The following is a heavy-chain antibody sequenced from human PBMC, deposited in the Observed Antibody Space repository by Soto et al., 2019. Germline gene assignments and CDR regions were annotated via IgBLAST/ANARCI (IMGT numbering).Heavy chain of an antibody. D-gene: IGHD1-26*01. J-gene: IGHJ4*02. V-gene: IGHV3-30*03. CDR1: GFIFSAFG. CDR3: ARDRDGGTYTYFDN. CDR2: LSHDGSNK. Sequence: PVGSLRLSCAASGFIFSAFGIHWVRQAPGKGLEWVAFLSHDGSNKYYADSVRGRFSISRDNSKNTVYLQMNSLRADDTAVYYCARDRDGGTYTYFDNWGQGTRVTVSS.